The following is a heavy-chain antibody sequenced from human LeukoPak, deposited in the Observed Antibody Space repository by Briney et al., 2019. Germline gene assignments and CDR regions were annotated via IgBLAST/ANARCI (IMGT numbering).Heavy chain of an antibody. Sequence: GASVKVSCKASGYTFTGYYMHWVRQAPGQGLEWMGRINPNSGGTNYAQKLQGRVTMTRDTSISTAYIELSRLRSDDTAVYYCARGMITFGGVISYAFDIWGQGTMVTVSS. V-gene: IGHV1-2*06. CDR1: GYTFTGYY. CDR2: INPNSGGT. CDR3: ARGMITFGGVISYAFDI. D-gene: IGHD3-16*02. J-gene: IGHJ3*02.